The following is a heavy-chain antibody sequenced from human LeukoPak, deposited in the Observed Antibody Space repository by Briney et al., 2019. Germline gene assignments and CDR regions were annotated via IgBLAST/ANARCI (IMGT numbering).Heavy chain of an antibody. J-gene: IGHJ6*02. V-gene: IGHV4-39*01. CDR2: IYYSGST. D-gene: IGHD3-3*01. Sequence: SETLSLTCTVSGGSISSSSYYWGWIRQPPGKGLEWIGSIYYSGSTYYNPSLKSRATISVDTSKNQFSLKLSSVTAADTAVYYCARHPNYDFWSLEYYYGMDVWGQGTTVTVSS. CDR3: ARHPNYDFWSLEYYYGMDV. CDR1: GGSISSSSYY.